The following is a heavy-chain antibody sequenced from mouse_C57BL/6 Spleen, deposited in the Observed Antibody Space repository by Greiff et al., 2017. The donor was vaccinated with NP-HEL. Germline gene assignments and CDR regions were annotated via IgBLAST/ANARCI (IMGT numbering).Heavy chain of an antibody. CDR2: INPNNGGT. CDR3: ARERARDYDVSYWYFDV. V-gene: IGHV1-26*01. Sequence: EVQLQQSGPELVKPGASVKISCKASGYTFTDYYMNWVKQSHGKSLEWIGDINPNNGGTSYNQKFKGKATLTVDKSSSTAYMELRSLTSEDSAVYYCARERARDYDVSYWYFDVWGTGTTVTVSS. J-gene: IGHJ1*03. D-gene: IGHD2-4*01. CDR1: GYTFTDYY.